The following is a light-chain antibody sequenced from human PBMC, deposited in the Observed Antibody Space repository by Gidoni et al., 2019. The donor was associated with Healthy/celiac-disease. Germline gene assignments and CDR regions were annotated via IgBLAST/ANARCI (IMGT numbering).Light chain of an antibody. CDR1: QMISSC. CDR2: KAS. Sequence: DIQMTQSPSTLSASVGDRVTITCRASQMISSCLAWYQHKPGKAHKLLIYKASSLESGVPSRFSGSGSGTEFTLTISSLQPDDFATYYCQQYNSYSRTFGQGTKVEIK. J-gene: IGKJ1*01. CDR3: QQYNSYSRT. V-gene: IGKV1-5*03.